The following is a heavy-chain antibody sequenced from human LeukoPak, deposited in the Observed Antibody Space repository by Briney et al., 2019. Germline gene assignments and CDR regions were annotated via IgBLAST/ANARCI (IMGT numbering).Heavy chain of an antibody. CDR1: GFTFSSYW. J-gene: IGHJ5*02. Sequence: GGSLRLSCAASGFTFSSYWMSWVRQAPGKGLEWVANIKQDGSEKYYVDSVKGRFTISRDSAKNSLYLQMNSLRAEDTAVYYCARVAVAGPTGWFDPWGQGTLVTVSS. CDR3: ARVAVAGPTGWFDP. V-gene: IGHV3-7*01. CDR2: IKQDGSEK. D-gene: IGHD6-13*01.